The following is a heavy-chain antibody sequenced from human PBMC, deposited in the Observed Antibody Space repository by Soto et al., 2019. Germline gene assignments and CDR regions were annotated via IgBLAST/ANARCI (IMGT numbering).Heavy chain of an antibody. V-gene: IGHV2-5*02. Sequence: SGPTLVNPTQTLTLSCTFSGFSLSTSGVGVGWVRQPPGKALEWLALIYWDDDKRYSPSLKSRLTITKDTSKNQVVLRMTNMDPVDTATYYCAHSPPPTVTTSAEFFQHWGQGTLVTVSS. J-gene: IGHJ1*01. D-gene: IGHD4-17*01. CDR1: GFSLSTSGVG. CDR2: IYWDDDK. CDR3: AHSPPPTVTTSAEFFQH.